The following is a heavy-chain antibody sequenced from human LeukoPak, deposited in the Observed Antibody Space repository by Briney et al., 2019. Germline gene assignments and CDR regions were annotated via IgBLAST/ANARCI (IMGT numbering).Heavy chain of an antibody. CDR2: IYSGGRT. Sequence: GGSLRLSCAASGFIVSSNYMSWVRQAPGKGLEWVSVIYSGGRTYYADSVKGRFTISRDNSKNTLYLQMNSLRAEDTALYYCARDSGWLLYFDYWGQGTLVTVSS. D-gene: IGHD1-26*01. J-gene: IGHJ4*02. CDR3: ARDSGWLLYFDY. CDR1: GFIVSSNY. V-gene: IGHV3-53*05.